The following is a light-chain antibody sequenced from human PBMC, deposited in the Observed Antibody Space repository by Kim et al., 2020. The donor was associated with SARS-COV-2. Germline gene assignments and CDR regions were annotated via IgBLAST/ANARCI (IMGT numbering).Light chain of an antibody. CDR3: QQNKDCPLT. CDR1: QNIGNH. V-gene: IGKV3-15*01. Sequence: EIVMTQSPDTLSVSPGETATLSCRASQNIGNHLVWYQQRPGQAPRLIITVASTRATGIQARFSGSGSGTDFTLNIISLQSEDFAVYYWQQNKDCPLTFGGGTKVDIK. CDR2: VAS. J-gene: IGKJ4*01.